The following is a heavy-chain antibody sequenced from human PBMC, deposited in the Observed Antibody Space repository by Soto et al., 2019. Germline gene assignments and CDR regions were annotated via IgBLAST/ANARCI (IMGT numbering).Heavy chain of an antibody. CDR1: GGTFSSYA. CDR3: AKDTFEEAWGVIITPGYGMDV. D-gene: IGHD3-10*01. Sequence: QVQLVQSGAEVKKPGSSVKVSCKASGGTFSSYAISWVRQAPGQGLEWMGGIIPIFGTANYAQKFQGRVTITADEHTSTAYMELSSLRSGDMAVYYCAKDTFEEAWGVIITPGYGMDVWGQGTTVTVSS. J-gene: IGHJ6*02. CDR2: IIPIFGTA. V-gene: IGHV1-69*01.